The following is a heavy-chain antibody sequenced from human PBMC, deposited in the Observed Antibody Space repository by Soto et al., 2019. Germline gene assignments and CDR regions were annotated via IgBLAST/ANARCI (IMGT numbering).Heavy chain of an antibody. J-gene: IGHJ4*02. Sequence: QITLKESGPTQVKPTQTLTLTCSFSGFSLNTDGEGVGWVRQPPGEALEWLALIYWDDDERYSPSLKTRLTITKDPSKNHVVLIMTNMDPVDTATYYCAHSRNLITEDAQVGYFDYWGQGTLVTVSS. D-gene: IGHD3-10*01. V-gene: IGHV2-5*02. CDR3: AHSRNLITEDAQVGYFDY. CDR1: GFSLNTDGEG. CDR2: IYWDDDE.